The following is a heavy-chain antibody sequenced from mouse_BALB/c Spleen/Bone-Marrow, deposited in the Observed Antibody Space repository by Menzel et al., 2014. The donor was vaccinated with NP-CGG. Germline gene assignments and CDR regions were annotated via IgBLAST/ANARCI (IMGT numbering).Heavy chain of an antibody. V-gene: IGHV1S56*01. D-gene: IGHD1-1*01. Sequence: VQLQQSGPELAKPGASVMISCKASGYTFTSYLLHWVKQRPGQGLEWIGWIYPGNVNTKYNEKFKGKATLTADKSSSTAYMQLSSLTSEASAVYFCARWVVGRDYAMDYWGQGTSVTVSS. CDR1: GYTFTSYL. CDR2: IYPGNVNT. J-gene: IGHJ4*01. CDR3: ARWVVGRDYAMDY.